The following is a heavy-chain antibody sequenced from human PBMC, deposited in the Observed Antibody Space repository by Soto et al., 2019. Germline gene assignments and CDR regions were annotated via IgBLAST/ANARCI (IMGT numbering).Heavy chain of an antibody. J-gene: IGHJ4*02. CDR2: IKSKTDGGTT. V-gene: IGHV3-15*01. Sequence: EVQLVESGGGLVKPGGSLRLSCAASGFTLSNAWMSWVRQAPGKGREWVGRIKSKTDGGTTDYAAPVKGRFTISRDYSKNMLYLQMNSLKTEDTAVYYCTTDRHYDFWSGYYADFDYWGQGILVTVSS. CDR3: TTDRHYDFWSGYYADFDY. D-gene: IGHD3-3*01. CDR1: GFTLSNAW.